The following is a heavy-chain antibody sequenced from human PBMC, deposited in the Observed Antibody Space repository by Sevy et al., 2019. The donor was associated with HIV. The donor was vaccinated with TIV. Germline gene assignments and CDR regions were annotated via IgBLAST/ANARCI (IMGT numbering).Heavy chain of an antibody. J-gene: IGHJ5*02. CDR3: AREGDRRPFDL. CDR1: GFTFRTYS. D-gene: IGHD2-21*01. CDR2: ISSSSTYT. Sequence: LSLTCAASGFTFRTYSMNWVRQAPGKGLDWVSSISSSSTYTYYPDSVKGRFTISRDNAKNSVYLQMDSLRAEDTAVYYCAREGDRRPFDLWGQGILVTVSS. V-gene: IGHV3-21*06.